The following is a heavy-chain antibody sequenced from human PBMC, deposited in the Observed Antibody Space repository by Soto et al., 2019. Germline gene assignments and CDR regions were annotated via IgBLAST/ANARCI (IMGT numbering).Heavy chain of an antibody. CDR3: ARQVGYYDILTGYYPDAFDI. J-gene: IGHJ3*02. D-gene: IGHD3-9*01. V-gene: IGHV4-59*01. CDR2: IYYSGST. Sequence: TSETLSLTCTVSGGSISSYYWSWIRQPPGKGLEWIGYIYYSGSTNYNPSLKSRVTISVDTSKNQFSLKLSSVTAADTAVYYCARQVGYYDILTGYYPDAFDIWGQGTMVTVSS. CDR1: GGSISSYY.